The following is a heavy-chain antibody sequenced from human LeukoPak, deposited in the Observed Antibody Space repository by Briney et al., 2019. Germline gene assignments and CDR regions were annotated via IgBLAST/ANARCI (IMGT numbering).Heavy chain of an antibody. CDR1: GYTFTSYA. D-gene: IGHD3-22*01. CDR2: INAGNGNT. V-gene: IGHV1-3*01. J-gene: IGHJ3*02. Sequence: ASVKVSCKASGYTFTSYAMHWVRQAPGQRLEWMGWINAGNGNTKYSQKFQGRVTITRDTSASTAYMELSSLRSKDTAVYYCARRKDSSGPCDAFDIWGQGTMVTVSS. CDR3: ARRKDSSGPCDAFDI.